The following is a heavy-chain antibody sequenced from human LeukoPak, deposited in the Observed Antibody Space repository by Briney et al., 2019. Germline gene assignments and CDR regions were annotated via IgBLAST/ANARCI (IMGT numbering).Heavy chain of an antibody. CDR1: GGSISSSSYY. D-gene: IGHD3-22*01. V-gene: IGHV4-39*07. Sequence: SETLSLTCTVSGGSISSSSYYWGWIRQPPGKGLEWIGSIYYSGSTYYNPSLKSRVTISVDTSKNQFSLKLSSVTAADTAVYYCARVGTGYSFDYWGQGTLVTVSS. CDR3: ARVGTGYSFDY. CDR2: IYYSGST. J-gene: IGHJ4*02.